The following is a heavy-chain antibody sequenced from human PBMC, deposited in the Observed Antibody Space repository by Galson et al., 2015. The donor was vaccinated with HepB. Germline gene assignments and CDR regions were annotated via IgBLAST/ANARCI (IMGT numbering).Heavy chain of an antibody. D-gene: IGHD3-22*01. V-gene: IGHV3-48*02. CDR3: AREFGYDSSGYYGRDY. CDR2: ISSSSSTI. CDR1: GLTFSSYS. J-gene: IGHJ4*02. Sequence: SLRLSCAASGLTFSSYSMNWVRQAPGKGLEWVSYISSSSSTIYYADSVKGRFTISRDNAKNSLYLQMNSLRDEDTAVYYCAREFGYDSSGYYGRDYWGQGTLVTVSS.